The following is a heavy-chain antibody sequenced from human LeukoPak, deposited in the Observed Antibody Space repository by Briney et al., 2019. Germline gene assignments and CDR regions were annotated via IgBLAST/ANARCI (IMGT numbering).Heavy chain of an antibody. CDR3: ARDLPGGYMDV. CDR1: GFTFSTHT. J-gene: IGHJ6*03. D-gene: IGHD3-10*01. Sequence: GGSLRLSCAASGFTFSTHTMNWVRQAPGKGLEWVSSISSSSSYIYYADSVKGRFTISRDNAKNSLYLQMNSLRAEDTAVYYCARDLPGGYMDVWGKGTTVTVSS. CDR2: ISSSSSYI. V-gene: IGHV3-21*01.